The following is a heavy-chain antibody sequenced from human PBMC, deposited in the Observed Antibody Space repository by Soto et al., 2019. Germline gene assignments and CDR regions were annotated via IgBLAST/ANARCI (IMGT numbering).Heavy chain of an antibody. D-gene: IGHD6-13*01. J-gene: IGHJ4*02. V-gene: IGHV3-74*01. CDR2: INSDGSST. Sequence: WWSLRLASAASGFTVSSYWMHWFRQAPGKGLVWVSRINSDGSSTSYADSVRGRFTISRDNAKNTLYLQMNSLRGEDTAVYYCARGSSSWSYYFDYWGQGTIVTVSS. CDR1: GFTVSSYW. CDR3: ARGSSSWSYYFDY.